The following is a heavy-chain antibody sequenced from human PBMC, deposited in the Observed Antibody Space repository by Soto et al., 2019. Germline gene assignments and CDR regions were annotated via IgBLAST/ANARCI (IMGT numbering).Heavy chain of an antibody. J-gene: IGHJ6*02. CDR3: ARHVTAACYYYGMDV. Sequence: QVQLVQSGAEVKKPGSSVKLSCKASGGTFSSYAISWVRQAPGQGLEWMGGIIPICGTAIYAQKLQGRFTITADESTSTANIKRSSLRSEDTAVYYCARHVTAACYYYGMDVWGQVTTVSVSS. CDR1: GGTFSSYA. D-gene: IGHD2-2*01. V-gene: IGHV1-69*12. CDR2: IIPICGTA.